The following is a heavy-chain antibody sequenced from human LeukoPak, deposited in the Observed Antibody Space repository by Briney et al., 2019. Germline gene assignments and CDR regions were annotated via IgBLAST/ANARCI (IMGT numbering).Heavy chain of an antibody. Sequence: SGYSXXXGYYWGWIRPPPGKGXEWIGSIYYSGSTXYNPSLKSRVTISVDXSKKQFSLKLSSVTAADTAVYFXXXXXXXXXSSGAFDIWGQGTMVTVSS. V-gene: IGHV4-38-2*01. CDR2: IYYSGST. D-gene: IGHD3-10*01. J-gene: IGHJ3*02. CDR3: XXXXXXXXSSGAFDI. CDR1: GYSXXXGYY.